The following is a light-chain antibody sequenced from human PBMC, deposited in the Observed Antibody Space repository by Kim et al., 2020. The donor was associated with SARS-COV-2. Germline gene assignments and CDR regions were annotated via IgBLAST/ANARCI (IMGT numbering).Light chain of an antibody. CDR3: QSYDRNTVV. CDR1: GGSIASNY. V-gene: IGLV6-57*03. CDR2: EDN. Sequence: GKTVTISRTRTGGSIASNYVHWYQQRPGSVPTIVIYEDNQRPSGVLDRFPGSIDSSSNSASLTISGLKFEDEADYYCQSYDRNTVVFGGGTKLTVL. J-gene: IGLJ2*01.